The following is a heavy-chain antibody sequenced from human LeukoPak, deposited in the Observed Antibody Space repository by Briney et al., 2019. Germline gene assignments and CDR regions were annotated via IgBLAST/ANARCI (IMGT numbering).Heavy chain of an antibody. CDR3: ARGWTGYYAIDN. D-gene: IGHD3/OR15-3a*01. V-gene: IGHV3-74*01. CDR2: ISKDGRTI. CDR1: GFSFSSSW. J-gene: IGHJ4*02. Sequence: GGSLRLSCEASGFSFSSSWMHWVRQAPGKGLVWVSRISKDGRTINYADSVKGRFTISRDNAKNTLYLQMNSLRAEDTAVYYCARGWTGYYAIDNWGQGTLVTVSS.